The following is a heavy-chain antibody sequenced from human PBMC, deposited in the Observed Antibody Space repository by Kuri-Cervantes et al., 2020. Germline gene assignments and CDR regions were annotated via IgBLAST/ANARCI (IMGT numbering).Heavy chain of an antibody. CDR2: ISYDGSNK. CDR3: ARDPSP. CDR1: GFTFSSYA. V-gene: IGHV3-30-3*01. J-gene: IGHJ5*02. Sequence: LSLTCAASGFTFSSYAMHWVRQAPGKGLEWVAVISYDGSNKYYADSVKGRFTISRDNSKNTLYLQMNSLRAEDTAVYYCARDPSPWGQGTLVTVSS.